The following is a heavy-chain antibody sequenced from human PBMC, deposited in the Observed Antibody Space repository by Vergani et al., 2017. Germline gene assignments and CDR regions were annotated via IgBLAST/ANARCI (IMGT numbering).Heavy chain of an antibody. Sequence: QVQLQESGPGLVKPPGTLSLTCAVSGDSISSSHWNWIRQPPGKGLEWIGDILGCGTANYNPSFQGRVSMSVATSKNQFSLTLSSVNATDTAVYYCARGSRAAVYSGPDSWGQGTRVTVSS. CDR3: ARGSRAAVYSGPDS. V-gene: IGHV4-4*09. J-gene: IGHJ4*02. CDR1: GDSISSSH. D-gene: IGHD1-26*01. CDR2: ILGCGTA.